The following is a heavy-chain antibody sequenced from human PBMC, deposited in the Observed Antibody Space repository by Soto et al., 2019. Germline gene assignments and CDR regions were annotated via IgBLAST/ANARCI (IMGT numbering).Heavy chain of an antibody. Sequence: EVQLVESGGGLVKPGGSLRLSCAASGFNFNSYTINWVRQAPGKRLEWLSSISSSGYIFSTDSVRGRFTISRDNAKNSVYLQINSLRAEDTAGYFGARDCSGGSCYPVMDGWGQGTTVTVSS. D-gene: IGHD2-15*01. V-gene: IGHV3-21*01. CDR3: ARDCSGGSCYPVMDG. CDR1: GFNFNSYT. CDR2: ISSSGYI. J-gene: IGHJ6*02.